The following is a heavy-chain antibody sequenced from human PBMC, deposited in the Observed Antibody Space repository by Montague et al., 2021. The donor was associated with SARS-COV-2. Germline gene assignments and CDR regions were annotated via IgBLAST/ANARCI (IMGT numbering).Heavy chain of an antibody. Sequence: SETLSLTCAVYGGSFSDYKWTWIRRSPGKGLEWLGQISHSGSANYNPSLKSRVTISVDTAKNQFSPKLTSVNVADTAAYYCTRGAPGYWGQGTLVTVSS. J-gene: IGHJ4*02. CDR2: ISHSGSA. V-gene: IGHV4-34*01. CDR1: GGSFSDYK. CDR3: TRGAPGY.